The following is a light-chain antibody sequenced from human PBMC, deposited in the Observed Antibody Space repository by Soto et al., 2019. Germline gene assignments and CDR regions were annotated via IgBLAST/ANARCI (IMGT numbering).Light chain of an antibody. CDR2: GAS. V-gene: IGKV3-20*01. CDR1: QGVSSSC. Sequence: EIVLTQSPGTLSLSPGERATLSCRASQGVSSSCLAWCQQKPGQAPRLLIYGASNRATGIPDRFSGSGSGTDFTLTVRRLEPEGFAVYYWQHYDNSPMYTLGQGTQLEIK. CDR3: QHYDNSPMYT. J-gene: IGKJ2*01.